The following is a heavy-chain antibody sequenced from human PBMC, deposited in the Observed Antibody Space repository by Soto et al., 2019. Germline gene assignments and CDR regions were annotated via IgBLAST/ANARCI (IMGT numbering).Heavy chain of an antibody. CDR2: IYYSGST. V-gene: IGHV4-39*01. CDR3: ATFATDYDILTGYYGVGYFDY. D-gene: IGHD3-9*01. J-gene: IGHJ4*02. Sequence: QLQLQESGPGLVKPSETLSLTCTVSGGSISSSSYYWGWIRQPPGKGLEWIGSIYYSGSTYYNPSLKSRVTISVDTSKNQFSLKLSSVTAADTAVYYCATFATDYDILTGYYGVGYFDYWGQGTLVTVSS. CDR1: GGSISSSSYY.